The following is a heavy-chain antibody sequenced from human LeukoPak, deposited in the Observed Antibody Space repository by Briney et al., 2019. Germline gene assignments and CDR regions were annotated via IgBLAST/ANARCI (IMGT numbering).Heavy chain of an antibody. CDR1: GDSVSSNSAA. CDR3: ARDPYSGYYDSSGYYYNWFDP. D-gene: IGHD3-22*01. V-gene: IGHV6-1*01. J-gene: IGHJ5*02. Sequence: SQTLSLTCAISGDSVSSNSAAWNWIRQSPSRGLEWLGRTYYRSKWYNDYAVSVKSRITINPDTSKNQFSLQLNSVTPEDTAVYYCARDPYSGYYDSSGYYYNWFDPWGQGTLVTVSS. CDR2: TYYRSKWYN.